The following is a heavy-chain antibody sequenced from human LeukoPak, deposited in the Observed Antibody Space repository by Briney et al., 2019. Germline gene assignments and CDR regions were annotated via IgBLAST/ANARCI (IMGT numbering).Heavy chain of an antibody. D-gene: IGHD6-13*01. CDR2: ISGSGGST. J-gene: IGHJ4*02. V-gene: IGHV3-23*01. CDR1: GFTFSSYA. CDR3: AKPMYSSSWYNDY. Sequence: GGSLRLSCAASGFTFSSYAMSWVRQAPGKGLEWVSAISGSGGSTYYADSVKGRFTISKDNSKNTLYLQMNSLRAEDTAVYYCAKPMYSSSWYNDYWGQGTLVTVSS.